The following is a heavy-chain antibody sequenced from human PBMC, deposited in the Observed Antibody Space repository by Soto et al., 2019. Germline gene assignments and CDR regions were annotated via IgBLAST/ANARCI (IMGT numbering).Heavy chain of an antibody. CDR2: IYYSGST. D-gene: IGHD2-2*01. CDR3: ARHINYSPDIVVVPAAIGAFDI. CDR1: GGSISSYY. J-gene: IGHJ3*02. Sequence: QVQLQESGPGLVKPSETLSLTCTVSGGSISSYYWSWIRQPPGKGLEWIGYIYYSGSTNYNPSLKSRVTISVDTSKNQFSLKLSSVTAADTAVYYCARHINYSPDIVVVPAAIGAFDIWGQGTMVTVSS. V-gene: IGHV4-59*08.